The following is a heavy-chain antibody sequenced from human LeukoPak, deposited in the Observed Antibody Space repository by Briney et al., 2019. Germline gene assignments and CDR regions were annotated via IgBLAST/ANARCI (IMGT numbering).Heavy chain of an antibody. CDR1: GYSFLNYG. Sequence: ASVKVSCKASGYSFLNYGITWVRQAPGQGLEWMGWINPNNGDTKYSEKFQGRVTMTTDTSTSTAYMELRSLRSDDTAVYYCARGSDFWSGYYHYRNWFDPWGQGTLVTVSS. V-gene: IGHV1-18*01. CDR2: INPNNGDT. CDR3: ARGSDFWSGYYHYRNWFDP. D-gene: IGHD3-3*01. J-gene: IGHJ5*02.